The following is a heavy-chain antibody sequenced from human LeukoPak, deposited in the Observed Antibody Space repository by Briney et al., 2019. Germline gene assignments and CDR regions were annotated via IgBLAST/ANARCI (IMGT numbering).Heavy chain of an antibody. CDR3: ARNPGSIAAAGEADY. D-gene: IGHD6-13*01. V-gene: IGHV1-2*02. CDR2: INPNSGGT. Sequence: ASVKVSCKASGYTFTGYYMHWVRQAPGQGLEWMGWINPNSGGTNYAQKFQGRVAMTRDTSISTAYMELSRLRSDDTAVYYCARNPGSIAAAGEADYWGQGTLVTVSS. J-gene: IGHJ4*02. CDR1: GYTFTGYY.